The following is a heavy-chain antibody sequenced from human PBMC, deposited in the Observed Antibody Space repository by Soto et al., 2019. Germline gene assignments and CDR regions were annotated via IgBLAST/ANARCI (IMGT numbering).Heavy chain of an antibody. Sequence: EGQLVESGGGLVQPGRSLRLSCAGSGFTFDDYAMHWVRQAPGRGLEWVSVISWDSAAIAYADSVKGRFTISRDNAKKSLYLQMNSLRPEDTALYYCGRGRMTAFGVVLPQWRPIDPWCQGTLVIVSS. D-gene: IGHD3-3*01. V-gene: IGHV3-9*01. J-gene: IGHJ5*02. CDR1: GFTFDDYA. CDR2: ISWDSAAI. CDR3: GRGRMTAFGVVLPQWRPIDP.